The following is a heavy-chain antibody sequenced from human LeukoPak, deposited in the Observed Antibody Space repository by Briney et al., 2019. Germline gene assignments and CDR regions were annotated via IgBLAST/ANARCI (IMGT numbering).Heavy chain of an antibody. V-gene: IGHV1-46*01. CDR1: GYTLTELS. J-gene: IGHJ4*02. D-gene: IGHD3-22*01. Sequence: ASVKVSCKVSGYTLTELSMHWVRQAPGKGLEWMGIINPSGGSTSYAQKFQGRVTMTRDTSTSTVYMELSSLRSEDTAVYYCARVGYYYDSSGYYPYWGQGTLVTVSS. CDR2: INPSGGST. CDR3: ARVGYYYDSSGYYPY.